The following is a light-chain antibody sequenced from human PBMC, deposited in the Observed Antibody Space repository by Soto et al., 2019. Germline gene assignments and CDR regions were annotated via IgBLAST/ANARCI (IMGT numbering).Light chain of an antibody. J-gene: IGKJ4*01. CDR1: QSVSSSF. CDR3: QQYESSPLT. Sequence: EIVLTQSPDTLSLSPGERATLSCRASQSVSSSFLAWYHQKPGQAPRLLIYRASSRATGIPDRFTGSGSGTDFTLTISRLEPEDFAVYYCQQYESSPLTFGGGTKAEIK. CDR2: RAS. V-gene: IGKV3-20*01.